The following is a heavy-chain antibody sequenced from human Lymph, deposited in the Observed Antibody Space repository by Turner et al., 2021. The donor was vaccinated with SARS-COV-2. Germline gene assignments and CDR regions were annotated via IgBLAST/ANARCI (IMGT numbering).Heavy chain of an antibody. J-gene: IGHJ4*02. CDR2: IYSSGST. D-gene: IGHD5-18*01. V-gene: IGHV4-39*01. Sequence: QVQLQESGPGLVKPSETLSLTCTVSGGSVTSSSYYWGWIRQPPGKGLEWIGNIYSSGSTYYNPSLKSRVTISVDTSKNQFSLKLSSVTAADTAVYYCARQGWLRGYFDYWSQGTLVTASS. CDR3: ARQGWLRGYFDY. CDR1: GGSVTSSSYY.